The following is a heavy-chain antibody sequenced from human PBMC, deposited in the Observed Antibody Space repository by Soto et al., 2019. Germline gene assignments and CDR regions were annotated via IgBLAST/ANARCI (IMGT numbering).Heavy chain of an antibody. CDR3: TRSTGTWPVGGLDV. Sequence: PGGSLRLSCAASELNFSGSAMHWVRQASGKGLEWVGRIRSKASSYATAYAASVKGRFTISRDDSKNTAYLEMNSLKTEDTAVYYCTRSTGTWPVGGLDVWGQGTTVTVSS. CDR1: ELNFSGSA. V-gene: IGHV3-73*01. D-gene: IGHD1-7*01. J-gene: IGHJ6*02. CDR2: IRSKASSYAT.